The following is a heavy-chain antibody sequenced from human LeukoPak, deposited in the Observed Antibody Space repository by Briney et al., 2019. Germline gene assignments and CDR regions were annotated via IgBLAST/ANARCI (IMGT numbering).Heavy chain of an antibody. D-gene: IGHD4-23*01. CDR1: GYSFTSYY. J-gene: IGHJ4*02. V-gene: IGHV1-18*04. CDR3: ARERGHDYGGNSVRVFDY. CDR2: ISAYNGNT. Sequence: ASVKISCKASGYSFTSYYIHWVRQAPGQGLEWMGWISAYNGNTNYAQKLQGRVTMTTDTSTSTAYMELRSLRSDDTAVYYCARERGHDYGGNSVRVFDYWGQGTLVTVSS.